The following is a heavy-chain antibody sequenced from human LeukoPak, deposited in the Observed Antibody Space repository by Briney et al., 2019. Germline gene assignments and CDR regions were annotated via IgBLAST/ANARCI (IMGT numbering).Heavy chain of an antibody. CDR3: AREVLKGIDY. V-gene: IGHV3-21*01. CDR2: ISSSSSYI. Sequence: TGGSLRLSCAASGFTFSSYSMNWVRQAPGKGPEWVSSISSSSSYIYYADSVKGRFTISRDNAKNSLYLQMNSLRAEDTAVYYCAREVLKGIDYWGQGTLVTVSS. J-gene: IGHJ4*02. CDR1: GFTFSSYS. D-gene: IGHD2-8*01.